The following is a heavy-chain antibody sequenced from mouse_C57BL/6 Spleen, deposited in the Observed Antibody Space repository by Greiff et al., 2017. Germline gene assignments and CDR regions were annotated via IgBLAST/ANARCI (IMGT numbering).Heavy chain of an antibody. CDR2: IHPNSGST. J-gene: IGHJ3*01. D-gene: IGHD3-3*01. CDR1: GYTFTSYW. Sequence: QVQLKQPGAELVKPGASVKLSCKASGYTFTSYWMHWVKQRPGQGLEWIGMIHPNSGSTNYNEKFKSKATLTVDKSSSTAYMQLSSLTSEDSAVYYCARSRDTWFAYWGQGTLVTVSA. CDR3: ARSRDTWFAY. V-gene: IGHV1-64*01.